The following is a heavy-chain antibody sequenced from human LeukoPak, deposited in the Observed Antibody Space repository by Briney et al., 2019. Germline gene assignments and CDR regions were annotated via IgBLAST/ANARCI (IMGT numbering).Heavy chain of an antibody. J-gene: IGHJ4*02. D-gene: IGHD1-26*01. Sequence: SRTLSLTCAISGDSVSSNSAAWNWIRQSPSSGLEWLGRTYYRSKWYNDYAVSVKSRITINPDTSKNQFSLQLNSVTPEDAAVYYCARETAQSSGSYPLDYWGQGTLVTVSS. V-gene: IGHV6-1*01. CDR1: GDSVSSNSAA. CDR3: ARETAQSSGSYPLDY. CDR2: TYYRSKWYN.